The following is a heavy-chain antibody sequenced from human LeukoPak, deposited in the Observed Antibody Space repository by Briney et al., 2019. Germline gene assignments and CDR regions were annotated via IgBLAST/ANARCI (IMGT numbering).Heavy chain of an antibody. Sequence: ASVKVSCKVSGYTLTELSMHWVRQAPGKGLEWMGGFDPEDGETIYAQKFQGRVAMTEDTSTDTAYMELSSLRSEDTAVYYCATVSTVTTEGNWFDPWGQGTLVTVSS. CDR3: ATVSTVTTEGNWFDP. CDR1: GYTLTELS. CDR2: FDPEDGET. J-gene: IGHJ5*02. D-gene: IGHD4-17*01. V-gene: IGHV1-24*01.